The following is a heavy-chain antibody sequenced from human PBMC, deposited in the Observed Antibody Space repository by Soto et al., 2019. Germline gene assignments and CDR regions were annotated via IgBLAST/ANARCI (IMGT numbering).Heavy chain of an antibody. CDR1: GGSVSSSSYY. V-gene: IGHV4-39*01. D-gene: IGHD2-15*01. Sequence: XTLSLTCTVSGGSVSSSSYYWGWIRQPPGKGLEWIGSIYYSGSNYYNPSLKSRVTISVETYKNKFSLKLRYVTAADTAVYYCARHFWDIVVVVAATPPAYYFDYWGQGILGTVS. J-gene: IGHJ4*02. CDR2: IYYSGSN. CDR3: ARHFWDIVVVVAATPPAYYFDY.